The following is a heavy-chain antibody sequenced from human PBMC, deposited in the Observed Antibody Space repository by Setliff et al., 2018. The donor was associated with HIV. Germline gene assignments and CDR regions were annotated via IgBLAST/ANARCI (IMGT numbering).Heavy chain of an antibody. CDR3: AREGDGIDF. J-gene: IGHJ4*02. Sequence: SETLSLTCTVSGGSITSTTYYWGWIRQPPGKGLEWIGTIHYTGNTYHNPSLKSRVTISVEASKNQISLKLTAVTAADSAVYYCAREGDGIDFWGQGTLGTSPQ. CDR1: GGSITSTTYY. D-gene: IGHD2-21*02. CDR2: IHYTGNT. V-gene: IGHV4-39*02.